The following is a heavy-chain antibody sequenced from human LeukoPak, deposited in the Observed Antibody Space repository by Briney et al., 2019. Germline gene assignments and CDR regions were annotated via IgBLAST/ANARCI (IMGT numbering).Heavy chain of an antibody. D-gene: IGHD4-11*01. CDR2: IRYDGSNK. CDR3: ARRADYSNYFDY. Sequence: PGGSLRLSCAASGFTFSSYGMHWVRQAPGKGLEWVAFIRYDGSNKYYADSVKSRFTISRDNSKNTLYLQMNSLRAEGTAVYYCARRADYSNYFDYWGQGTLVTVSS. CDR1: GFTFSSYG. J-gene: IGHJ4*02. V-gene: IGHV3-30*02.